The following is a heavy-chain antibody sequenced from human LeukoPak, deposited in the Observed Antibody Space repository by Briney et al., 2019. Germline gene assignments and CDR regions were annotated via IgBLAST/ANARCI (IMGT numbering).Heavy chain of an antibody. Sequence: PGGSLRLSCAPSGFTFSNYAMSWVRQVPGKGLELVSIISGSGGLTDYADSVRGRFTISRDNSKNTLYLQMSRVRAEDTAIYYCARAPGGYGEYFQHGGQGTLVTVSS. J-gene: IGHJ1*01. CDR3: ARAPGGYGEYFQH. CDR1: GFTFSNYA. V-gene: IGHV3-23*01. CDR2: ISGSGGLT. D-gene: IGHD6-13*01.